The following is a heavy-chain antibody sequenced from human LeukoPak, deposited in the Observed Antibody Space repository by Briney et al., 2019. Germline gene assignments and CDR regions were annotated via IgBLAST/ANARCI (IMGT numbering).Heavy chain of an antibody. V-gene: IGHV3-33*01. Sequence: GGSLKLSCAASGFTFSSYGMHWVRQAPGKGLEWVAVIWYDGSNKYYADSVKGRFTISRDNSKNTLYLQMNSLRAEDTAVYYCARDLGPAPGISVGGSGFGYWGQGTLVTVSS. CDR2: IWYDGSNK. CDR1: GFTFSSYG. CDR3: ARDLGPAPGISVGGSGFGY. D-gene: IGHD6-19*01. J-gene: IGHJ4*02.